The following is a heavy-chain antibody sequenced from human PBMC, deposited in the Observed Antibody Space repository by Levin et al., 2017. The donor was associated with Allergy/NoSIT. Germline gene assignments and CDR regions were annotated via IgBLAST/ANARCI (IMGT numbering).Heavy chain of an antibody. J-gene: IGHJ4*02. D-gene: IGHD1-26*01. V-gene: IGHV3-21*01. CDR3: ARGIDGSYPGY. Sequence: GESLKISCAASGFTFSSYRMNWVRQAPGKGLEWVSSISSSSSYIYYADSVKGRFTISRDNAKNSLYLQMNSLRAEDTAVYYCARGIDGSYPGYWGQGTLVTVSS. CDR2: ISSSSSYI. CDR1: GFTFSSYR.